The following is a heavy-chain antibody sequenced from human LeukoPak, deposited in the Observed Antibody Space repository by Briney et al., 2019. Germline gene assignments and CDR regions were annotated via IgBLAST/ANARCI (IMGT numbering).Heavy chain of an antibody. Sequence: ASVKVSCKASGYTFTGYYMHWVRQAPGQGLEWMGWINPNSGGTNYAQKFQGWVTMTRDTSISTAYMELSRLRSDDTAVYYCAGAASGYYPYYFDYWGQGTLVTVSS. V-gene: IGHV1-2*04. CDR2: INPNSGGT. CDR3: AGAASGYYPYYFDY. D-gene: IGHD3-22*01. J-gene: IGHJ4*02. CDR1: GYTFTGYY.